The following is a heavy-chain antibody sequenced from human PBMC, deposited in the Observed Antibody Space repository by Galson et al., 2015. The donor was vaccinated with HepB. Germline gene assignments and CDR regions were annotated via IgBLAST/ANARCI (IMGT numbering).Heavy chain of an antibody. CDR2: IRSKTYGGTT. V-gene: IGHV3-49*03. CDR3: TRAGTTCFLARFDY. D-gene: IGHD1-7*01. CDR1: GFTFGDYA. J-gene: IGHJ4*02. Sequence: SLRLSCAASGFTFGDYAMSWFRQAPGKGLEWVGFIRSKTYGGTTEYAASVKGRFTISRDDSKSIAYLQMNSLKTGDTAVYYCTRAGTTCFLARFDYWGQGTLVTVSS.